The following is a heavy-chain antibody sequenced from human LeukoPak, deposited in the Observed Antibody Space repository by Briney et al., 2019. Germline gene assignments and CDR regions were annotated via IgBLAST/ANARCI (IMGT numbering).Heavy chain of an antibody. CDR2: ISPDSGDT. CDR3: AAGGYYSFLVS. V-gene: IGHV1-2*02. D-gene: IGHD3-10*01. CDR1: GYTFTDYY. Sequence: ASVTVSCKASGYTFTDYYMHWVRQAPGQGLEWMGWISPDSGDTNFAQKFQGRVTMTRDTSIRTVYMELSRLTSDDTAIYYCAAGGYYSFLVSWGPGTLVSVSS. J-gene: IGHJ5*02.